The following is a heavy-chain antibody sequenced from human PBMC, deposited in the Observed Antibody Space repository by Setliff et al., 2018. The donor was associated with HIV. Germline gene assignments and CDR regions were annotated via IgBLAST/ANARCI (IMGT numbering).Heavy chain of an antibody. CDR2: MNPKSGVS. CDR1: GQSFTNYD. V-gene: IGHV1-8*01. J-gene: IGHJ6*03. CDR3: ARDLAYCSGGSCYRPLIYYFYYMDV. D-gene: IGHD2-15*01. Sequence: GASVKVSCKPSGQSFTNYDIHWLRRASGQGLEWMGWMNPKSGVSGSALKFHDRVTMTRDTSTLTLYMELSSLTSEDTAVYYCARDLAYCSGGSCYRPLIYYFYYMDVWGKGTTVTVSS.